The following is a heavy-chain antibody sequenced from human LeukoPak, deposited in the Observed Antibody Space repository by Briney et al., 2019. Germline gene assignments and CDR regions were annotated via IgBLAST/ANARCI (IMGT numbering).Heavy chain of an antibody. Sequence: SETLSLTCTVSGGSISSYYCSWIRQPAGKGLEWIGEINHRGSTNYNPSLKSRVTLSIDTSKNQFSLRLSSVTAADAAVYYCARLPGYVDLWGRGTLVTVSS. CDR2: INHRGST. V-gene: IGHV4-34*01. CDR3: ARLPGYVDL. J-gene: IGHJ2*01. CDR1: GGSISSYY.